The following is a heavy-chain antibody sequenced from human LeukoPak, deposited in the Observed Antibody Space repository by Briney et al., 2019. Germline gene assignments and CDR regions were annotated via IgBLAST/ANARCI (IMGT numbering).Heavy chain of an antibody. CDR3: ASYYGSGKGGY. D-gene: IGHD3-10*01. J-gene: IGHJ4*02. CDR2: SNHFGST. Sequence: SETLSLTCAVSGESFSGYLWTWIRQPPGKGLEWIGESNHFGSTDYNPSLKSRVTISVDTSKNQFSLKLSSVTAADTAVYYCASYYGSGKGGYWGQGTLVTVSS. V-gene: IGHV4-34*01. CDR1: GESFSGYL.